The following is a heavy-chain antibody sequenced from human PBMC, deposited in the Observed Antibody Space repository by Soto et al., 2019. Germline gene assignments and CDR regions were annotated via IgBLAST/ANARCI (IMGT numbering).Heavy chain of an antibody. CDR3: AIVVVVAARGAEEPDY. CDR1: GYTFTSYY. Sequence: ASVKVSCKASGYTFTSYYMHWVRQAPGQGLEWMGIINPSGGSTSYAQKFQGRVTMTRDTSTSTVYMELSSLRSEDTAVYYCAIVVVVAARGAEEPDYWGQGTLVTVSS. D-gene: IGHD2-15*01. V-gene: IGHV1-46*03. J-gene: IGHJ4*02. CDR2: INPSGGST.